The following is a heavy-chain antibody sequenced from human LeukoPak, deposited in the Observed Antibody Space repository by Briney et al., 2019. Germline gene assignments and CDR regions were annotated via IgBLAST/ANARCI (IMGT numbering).Heavy chain of an antibody. D-gene: IGHD2-2*01. Sequence: PSETLSLTCAVYGGSFSGYYWSWIRQPPGKGLEWIGEISHSGSTNYNPSLKSRVTISVDTSKNQFSLKLSSVTAADTAVYYCARHSEDCSSTSCYHDYWGQGTLVTVSS. CDR1: GGSFSGYY. CDR2: ISHSGST. V-gene: IGHV4-34*01. J-gene: IGHJ4*02. CDR3: ARHSEDCSSTSCYHDY.